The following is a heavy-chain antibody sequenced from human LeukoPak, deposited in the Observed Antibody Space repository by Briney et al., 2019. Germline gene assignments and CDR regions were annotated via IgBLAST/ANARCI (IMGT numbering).Heavy chain of an antibody. Sequence: PSETLSLTCAVYGGSFSGYYWSWIRQPPGKGLEWIGEINHSGSTNYNSSLKSRVTISVDTSKNQFSLKLSSVTAADTAVYYCARGPGYLAYYYGMDVWDQGTTVTVSS. CDR1: GGSFSGYY. V-gene: IGHV4-34*01. CDR2: INHSGST. J-gene: IGHJ6*02. D-gene: IGHD3-9*01. CDR3: ARGPGYLAYYYGMDV.